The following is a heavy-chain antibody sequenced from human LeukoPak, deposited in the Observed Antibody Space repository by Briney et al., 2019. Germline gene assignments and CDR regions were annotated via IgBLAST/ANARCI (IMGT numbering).Heavy chain of an antibody. Sequence: SETLSLTCTVSGYSISSGYYWGWIRQPPGKGLEWIGSIYHSGSTYYNPSLKSRVTISVDTSKNQFSLKLSSVTAADTAVYYCASYSNYVSASSYYYYMDVWGKGTTVTVSS. V-gene: IGHV4-38-2*02. CDR3: ASYSNYVSASSYYYYMDV. CDR1: GYSISSGYY. CDR2: IYHSGST. D-gene: IGHD4-11*01. J-gene: IGHJ6*03.